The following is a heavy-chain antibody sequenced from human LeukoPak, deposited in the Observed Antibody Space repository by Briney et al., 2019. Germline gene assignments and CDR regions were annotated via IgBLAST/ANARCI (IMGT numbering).Heavy chain of an antibody. CDR2: ISAYNGNT. CDR1: GYTFTSYG. CDR3: ARGGGHCSSTSCQGAFDI. V-gene: IGHV1-18*01. Sequence: GASVKVSCKASGYTFTSYGISWVRQAPGQGREWMGWISAYNGNTNYAQKLQGRVTMTTDTSTSTAYMELRSLRSDDTAVYYCARGGGHCSSTSCQGAFDIWGQGTMVTVSS. D-gene: IGHD2-2*03. J-gene: IGHJ3*02.